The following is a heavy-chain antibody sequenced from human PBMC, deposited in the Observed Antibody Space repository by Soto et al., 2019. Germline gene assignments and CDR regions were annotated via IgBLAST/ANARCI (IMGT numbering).Heavy chain of an antibody. CDR1: GFTFSSYA. D-gene: IGHD3-10*01. CDR2: ISGSGGST. CDR3: AKDFAYYGSGSPHHNWFDP. V-gene: IGHV3-23*01. Sequence: GGSLRLSCAASGFTFSSYAMSWVRQAPGKGLEWVSAISGSGGSTYYADSVKGRFTISRDNSKNTLYLQMNSLRAEDTAVYYCAKDFAYYGSGSPHHNWFDPWGQGTLVTVSS. J-gene: IGHJ5*02.